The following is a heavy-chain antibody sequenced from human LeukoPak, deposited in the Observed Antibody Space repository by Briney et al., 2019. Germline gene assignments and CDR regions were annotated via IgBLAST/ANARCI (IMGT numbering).Heavy chain of an antibody. D-gene: IGHD1-26*01. CDR2: IYHSGST. V-gene: IGHV4-38-2*02. CDR3: ARGVNSGYFDY. Sequence: SETLSLTCTVSGYSISSGYYWGWIRQPPGKGLEWIGTIYHSGSTYYNPSLKSRVTISVDTSKNQFSLKLSSVTAADTAVYYCARGVNSGYFDYCGQGTLVTVSS. J-gene: IGHJ4*02. CDR1: GYSISSGYY.